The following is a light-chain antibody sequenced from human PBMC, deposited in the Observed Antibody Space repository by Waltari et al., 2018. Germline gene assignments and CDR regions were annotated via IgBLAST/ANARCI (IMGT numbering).Light chain of an antibody. V-gene: IGKV3-11*01. CDR3: QQRSNWPPGT. J-gene: IGKJ4*01. CDR2: DAS. CDR1: QSVISY. Sequence: EIVLTQSPATLSLSPGERATLSCRASQSVISYLAWYQQKPGQAPRLLIYDASNRATGIPARFIGSGSGTDFTLTISSLEPEDFAVYYCQQRSNWPPGTFGGGTKVEIK.